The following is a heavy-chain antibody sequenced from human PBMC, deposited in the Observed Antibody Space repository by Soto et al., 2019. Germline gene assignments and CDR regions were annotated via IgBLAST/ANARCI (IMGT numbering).Heavy chain of an antibody. CDR1: GYTFSNYG. CDR3: ARVVPGAEAWFGP. J-gene: IGHJ5*02. D-gene: IGHD2-2*01. CDR2: ISLYSDGA. Sequence: QVQLVQSGGEVKRPGASVKVSCKTSGYTFSNYGITWVRQAPGQPLEWLGWISLYSDGANYAQKFQGRVSMTTDTYTTTAYMELRSLRSDDTAVYYCARVVPGAEAWFGPWGQGTLVPVSS. V-gene: IGHV1-18*01.